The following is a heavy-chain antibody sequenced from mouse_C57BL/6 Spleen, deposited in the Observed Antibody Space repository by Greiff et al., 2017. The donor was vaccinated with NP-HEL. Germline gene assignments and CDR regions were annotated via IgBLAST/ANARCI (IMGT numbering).Heavy chain of an antibody. CDR1: GYTFTSYW. V-gene: IGHV1-52*01. J-gene: IGHJ2*01. D-gene: IGHD2-3*01. Sequence: VQLQQPGAELVRPGSSVKLSCKASGYTFTSYWMHWVKQRPIQGLEWIGNIDPSDSETHYNQKFKDKATLTVDKSSSTAYMQLSSLASEDSAVYYCAREDGLYYFDYWGKGTTLTVSS. CDR2: IDPSDSET. CDR3: AREDGLYYFDY.